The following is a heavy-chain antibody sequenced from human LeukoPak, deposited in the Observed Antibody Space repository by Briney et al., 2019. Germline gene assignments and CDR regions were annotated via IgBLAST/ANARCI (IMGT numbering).Heavy chain of an antibody. Sequence: PSETLSLTCTVSGGSISSYYWSWIRQPPGKGLEWIGYIYYSGSTNYNPSLKSRVAISVDTSKNQFSLKLSSVTAADTAVYYCASSRAWDAFDIWGQGTMVTVSS. V-gene: IGHV4-59*08. CDR1: GGSISSYY. CDR3: ASSRAWDAFDI. D-gene: IGHD1-26*01. CDR2: IYYSGST. J-gene: IGHJ3*02.